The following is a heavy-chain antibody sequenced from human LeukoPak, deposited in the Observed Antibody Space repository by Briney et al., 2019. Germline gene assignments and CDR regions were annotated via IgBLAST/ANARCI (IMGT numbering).Heavy chain of an antibody. V-gene: IGHV3-23*01. CDR2: ISGSGSST. J-gene: IGHJ4*02. CDR3: AKDHSGWYGLDY. CDR1: GFTFSSYA. D-gene: IGHD6-19*01. Sequence: GGSLRLSCAASGFTFSSYAMSWVRQAPGKGLEWVSAISGSGSSTYYADSVKGRFTISRDNSKNTLYLQMNSLRAEDTAVYYCAKDHSGWYGLDYWGQGTLVTVSS.